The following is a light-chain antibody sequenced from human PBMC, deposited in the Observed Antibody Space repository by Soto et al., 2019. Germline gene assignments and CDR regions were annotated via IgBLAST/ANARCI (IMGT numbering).Light chain of an antibody. CDR2: DVS. CDR3: SSYTSSSTYV. CDR1: SSDVGGSNY. Sequence: QSALTQPASVSGSPGQSITISCTGTSSDVGGSNYVSWYQQHPGKAPKLIIFDVSHRPSGFSNRFSGSKSGNTASLTISGLQAEDEADYNCSSYTSSSTYVFGTGTKLTVL. V-gene: IGLV2-14*03. J-gene: IGLJ1*01.